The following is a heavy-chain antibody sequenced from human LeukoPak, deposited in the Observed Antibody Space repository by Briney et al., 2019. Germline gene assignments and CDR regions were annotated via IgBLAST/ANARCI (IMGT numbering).Heavy chain of an antibody. D-gene: IGHD3-10*01. CDR2: IYDSGST. J-gene: IGHJ3*02. CDR1: GGSIRSSYYY. V-gene: IGHV4-39*01. CDR3: ARLLEVAFDI. Sequence: SETLSLTCTVSGGSIRSSYYYWGWIRQPPGKGLEWIGSIYDSGSTYYNPSLKSRVTISVDTSKNQFSLKLNSVTAADTAVYYCARLLEVAFDIWGQGTMVTVSS.